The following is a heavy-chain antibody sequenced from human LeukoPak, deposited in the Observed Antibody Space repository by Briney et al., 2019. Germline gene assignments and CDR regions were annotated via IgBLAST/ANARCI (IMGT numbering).Heavy chain of an antibody. Sequence: PGGSLRLSCAASGFSFSSYGMHWVRQAPGKGLEWVAVIWYDGSKKYYADSVKGRFTISRDNSKNTLYLQMNSLRAEDTAVYYCAKPHSGYDVSLDYWGQGTLVTVSS. J-gene: IGHJ4*02. D-gene: IGHD5-12*01. CDR1: GFSFSSYG. V-gene: IGHV3-30*02. CDR3: AKPHSGYDVSLDY. CDR2: IWYDGSKK.